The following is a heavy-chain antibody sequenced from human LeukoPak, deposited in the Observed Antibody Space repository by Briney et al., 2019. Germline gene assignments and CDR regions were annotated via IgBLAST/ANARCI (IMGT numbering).Heavy chain of an antibody. Sequence: SETLSLTCTVSGGSISGYYWSWIRQPPGRGLEWIGYIYYSGSTNCNPSLKSRVTISVDKSKNQFSLKLSSVTAADTAVYYCARGVIPAGYYYYMDVWGKGTTVTVSS. J-gene: IGHJ6*03. D-gene: IGHD2-2*01. CDR2: IYYSGST. CDR3: ARGVIPAGYYYYMDV. V-gene: IGHV4-59*12. CDR1: GGSISGYY.